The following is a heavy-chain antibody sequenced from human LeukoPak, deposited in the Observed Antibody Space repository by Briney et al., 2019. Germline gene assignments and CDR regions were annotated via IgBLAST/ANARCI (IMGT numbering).Heavy chain of an antibody. D-gene: IGHD2-2*01. V-gene: IGHV4-4*07. J-gene: IGHJ4*02. CDR3: ARSGYCSSTSCYAVDYFDY. CDR1: GGSISSYY. CDR2: IYTSGST. Sequence: PSETLSLTCTVSGGSISSYYWSWIRQPAGKGLEWIGRIYTSGSTNYNPSLKSRVTISVDKSKNQFSLYLSSVTAADTAVYYCARSGYCSSTSCYAVDYFDYWGQGTLVTVSS.